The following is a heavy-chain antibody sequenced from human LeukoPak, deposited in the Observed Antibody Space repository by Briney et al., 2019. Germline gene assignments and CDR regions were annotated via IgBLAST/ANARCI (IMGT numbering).Heavy chain of an antibody. J-gene: IGHJ5*02. D-gene: IGHD2-15*01. CDR2: IYYSGNS. CDR1: GGPISSSDYS. CDR3: ARQTDSVLTWFGP. V-gene: IGHV4-39*01. Sequence: PSETLSLSCTVSGGPISSSDYSWGWIRQPPGKGLEWIGSIYYSGNSYYNPSLKSRVTISVDTSKNQFSLKLSSVTAADTAVYYCARQTDSVLTWFGPWGQGTLVTVSS.